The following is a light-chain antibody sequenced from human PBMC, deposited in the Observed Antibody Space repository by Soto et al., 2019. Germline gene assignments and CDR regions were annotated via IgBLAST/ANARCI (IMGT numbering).Light chain of an antibody. V-gene: IGLV2-14*01. Sequence: QSALTQPAAVSGSPGQSITISCAGTSSDIGAYNYVSWYQQHPGKAPKLIIYEVTNRPSGVSNRFSGSKSGNTASLTISGLQADDETEYYCSSFTTTNTWVFGGGTKLTVL. J-gene: IGLJ3*02. CDR3: SSFTTTNTWV. CDR1: SSDIGAYNY. CDR2: EVT.